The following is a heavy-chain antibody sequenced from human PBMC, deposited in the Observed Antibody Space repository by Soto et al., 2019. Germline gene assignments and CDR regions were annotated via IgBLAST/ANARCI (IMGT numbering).Heavy chain of an antibody. Sequence: GGSLRLSCTASGFTFGDYAMSWFRQAPGKGLEWVGFIRSKAYGGTTEYAASVKGRFTISRDDSKSIAYLQMNSLKTEDTAVYYCTRGIKRGWFGEQLAFDYWGQGTLVTVSS. CDR1: GFTFGDYA. CDR2: IRSKAYGGTT. J-gene: IGHJ4*02. V-gene: IGHV3-49*03. D-gene: IGHD3-10*01. CDR3: TRGIKRGWFGEQLAFDY.